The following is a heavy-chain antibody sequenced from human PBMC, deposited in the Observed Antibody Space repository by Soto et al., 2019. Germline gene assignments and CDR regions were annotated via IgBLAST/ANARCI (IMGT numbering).Heavy chain of an antibody. CDR3: ARGIYDFWSGYYAV. D-gene: IGHD3-3*01. V-gene: IGHV1-3*01. J-gene: IGHJ6*02. CDR1: GYTFTSYA. CDR2: INAGNGNT. Sequence: AASVKVSCKASGYTFTSYAMHWVRQAPGQRLEWMGWINAGNGNTKYSQKFQGRVTITRDTSASTAYMELSSLRSEDTAVYYCARGIYDFWSGYYAVWGQGTTLTVSS.